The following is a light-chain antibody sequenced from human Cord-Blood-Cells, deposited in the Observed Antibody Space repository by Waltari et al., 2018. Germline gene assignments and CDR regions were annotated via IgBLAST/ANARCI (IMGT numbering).Light chain of an antibody. J-gene: IGKJ5*01. CDR1: QSVSSN. CDR3: QQYNNWPPN. V-gene: IGKV3-15*01. Sequence: EIVMTQSPATLSVSPGERATLSCRASQSVSSNLAWYQQKPGQAPRLLIYGASTRATVIPARFSGSGSGTEFTLTISSLQSEDFAVYYCQQYNNWPPNFGQGTRLEIK. CDR2: GAS.